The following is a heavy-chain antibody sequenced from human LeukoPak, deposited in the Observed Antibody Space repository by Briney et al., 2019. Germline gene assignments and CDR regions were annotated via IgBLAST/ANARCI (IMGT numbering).Heavy chain of an antibody. Sequence: GGSLRLSCAASGFTFSSYWMRWVRQAPGKGLEWVANIKQDGSEKYYVDSVKGRFTISRDNAKNSLYLQMNNLRAEDTAVYYCARAPLRRRNFDYWGQGTLVTVSS. V-gene: IGHV3-7*03. J-gene: IGHJ4*02. CDR2: IKQDGSEK. CDR3: ARAPLRRRNFDY. CDR1: GFTFSSYW.